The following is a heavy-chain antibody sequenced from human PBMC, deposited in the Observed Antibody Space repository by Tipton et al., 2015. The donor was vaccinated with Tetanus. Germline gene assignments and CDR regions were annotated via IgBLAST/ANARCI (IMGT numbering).Heavy chain of an antibody. CDR3: ARDGPQVGAPLDY. Sequence: GSLRLSCAASGFTFSSSWMQWVRQAPGKGLVWVSRINTDGSSTSYADSVRGRFTISRDNAKNTLYLQMNSLRAEDTAVYYCARDGPQVGAPLDYWGQGTLVTVSS. D-gene: IGHD1-26*01. V-gene: IGHV3-74*01. CDR1: GFTFSSSW. J-gene: IGHJ4*02. CDR2: INTDGSST.